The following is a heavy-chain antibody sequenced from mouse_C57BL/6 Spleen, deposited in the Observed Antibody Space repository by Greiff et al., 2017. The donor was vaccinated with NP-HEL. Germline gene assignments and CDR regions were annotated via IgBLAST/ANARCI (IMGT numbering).Heavy chain of an antibody. CDR3: AGGYGSSYGY. J-gene: IGHJ2*01. CDR2: IYPGDGDT. Sequence: QVQLQQSGPELVKPGASVKISCKASGYAFSSSWMNWVKQRPGKGLEWIGRIYPGDGDTNYNGKFKGKATLTADKSSSTAYMQLSSLTSEDSAVYCCAGGYGSSYGYWGQGTTLTVSS. CDR1: GYAFSSSW. D-gene: IGHD1-1*01. V-gene: IGHV1-82*01.